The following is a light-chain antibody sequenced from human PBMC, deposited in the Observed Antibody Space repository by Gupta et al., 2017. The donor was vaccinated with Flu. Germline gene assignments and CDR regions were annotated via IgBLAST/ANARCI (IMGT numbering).Light chain of an antibody. V-gene: IGKV1-5*03. CDR3: QQYNSYSYS. J-gene: IGKJ2*03. Sequence: EIQLTQTPSTLSASVGDRVTITCRASQSISSWLAWYQQKPGKAPKLLIYKASSLDSGVPSRFSGSGSGTEFTLTISSLQPDDFATYYCQQYNSYSYSFGQGTKLEIK. CDR1: QSISSW. CDR2: KAS.